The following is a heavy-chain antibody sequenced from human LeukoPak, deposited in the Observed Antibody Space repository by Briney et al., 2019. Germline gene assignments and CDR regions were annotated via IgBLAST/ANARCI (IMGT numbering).Heavy chain of an antibody. CDR3: ARRYYYNLGSFPFDF. CDR1: GGPFSGYF. V-gene: IGHV4-34*01. D-gene: IGHD3-10*01. Sequence: PSETLSLTCAVSGGPFSGYFWSWIRQSSGKGLEWIGEIHNSGTTNYNPSLNSRVTISGDTSKNQFYLNLSSVTAADTAVYYCARRYYYNLGSFPFDFWGQGTLVTVSS. CDR2: IHNSGTT. J-gene: IGHJ4*02.